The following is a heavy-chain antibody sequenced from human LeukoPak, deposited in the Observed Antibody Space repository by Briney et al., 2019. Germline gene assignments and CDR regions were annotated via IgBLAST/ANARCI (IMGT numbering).Heavy chain of an antibody. Sequence: PGGSLRLSCAASGFTFSSYGMHWVRQAPGKGLEWVAVISYDGSNKYYADSVKGRFTISRDNAKNSLYLQMNSLRAEDTAVYYCAKSGGEEASDAFDIWGQGTMVTVSS. CDR3: AKSGGEEASDAFDI. D-gene: IGHD2-21*01. V-gene: IGHV3-30*18. CDR1: GFTFSSYG. CDR2: ISYDGSNK. J-gene: IGHJ3*02.